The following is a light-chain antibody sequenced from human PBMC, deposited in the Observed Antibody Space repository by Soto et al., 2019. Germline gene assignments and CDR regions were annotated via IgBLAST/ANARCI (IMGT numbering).Light chain of an antibody. CDR1: SSNIGSNT. CDR2: TNN. CDR3: AAWDDNLSGVV. V-gene: IGLV1-44*01. J-gene: IGLJ2*01. Sequence: QSVLTQPPSASGTPGQWVTISCSGSSSNIGSNTINWYQQLPGTAPKLLIYTNNQRPSGVPDRFSGSKSGTSASLAISGLQSEDAADYYCAAWDDNLSGVVFGGGTKLTVL.